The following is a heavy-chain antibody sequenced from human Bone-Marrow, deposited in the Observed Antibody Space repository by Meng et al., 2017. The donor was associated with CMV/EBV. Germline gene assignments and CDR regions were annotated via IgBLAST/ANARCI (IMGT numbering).Heavy chain of an antibody. Sequence: GESLKISCAASGFTVSSNYMSWVRQAPGKGLEWVSYISSSGSTIYYADSVKGRFTISRDNAKNSLYLQMNSLRAEDTAVYYCARGDPVTDAFDIWGQGTMVTVSS. CDR1: GFTVSSNY. D-gene: IGHD3-10*01. V-gene: IGHV3-11*04. J-gene: IGHJ3*02. CDR3: ARGDPVTDAFDI. CDR2: ISSSGSTI.